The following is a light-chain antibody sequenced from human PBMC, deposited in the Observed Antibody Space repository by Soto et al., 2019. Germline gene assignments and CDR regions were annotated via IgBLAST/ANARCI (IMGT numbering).Light chain of an antibody. J-gene: IGKJ1*01. Sequence: VLTQSPGTLSLSPGERTTLSCRASQSIRGNELAWYQQKPGQPPRLLIYRGSSRAPGIPDRFSGRGSGTEFTLTISRLEPEDLAVYYCQDYGTSAPWTFGQGTRVEIK. V-gene: IGKV3-20*01. CDR1: QSIRGNE. CDR3: QDYGTSAPWT. CDR2: RGS.